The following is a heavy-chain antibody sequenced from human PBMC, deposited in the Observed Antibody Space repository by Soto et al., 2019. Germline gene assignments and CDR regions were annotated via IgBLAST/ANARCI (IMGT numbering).Heavy chain of an antibody. CDR3: ATDIVDTAMYNSYGMDV. J-gene: IGHJ6*02. CDR2: ISGSGGST. D-gene: IGHD5-18*01. Sequence: GGSLRLSCAASGFTFSSYAMSWVRKAPGKGLEWVSAISGSGGSTYYADSVKGRFTISRDNSKNTLYLQMNSLRAEEPDVYSWATDIVDTAMYNSYGMDVWGQGTTVTVSS. CDR1: GFTFSSYA. V-gene: IGHV3-23*01.